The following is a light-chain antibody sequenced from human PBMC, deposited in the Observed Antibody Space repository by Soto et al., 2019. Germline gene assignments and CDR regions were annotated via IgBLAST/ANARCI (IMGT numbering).Light chain of an antibody. J-gene: IGKJ4*01. CDR2: GAS. CDR1: QSVSSN. V-gene: IGKV3-15*01. Sequence: EIVMTQSPGTLSVSPGERATLSCRASQSVSSNLAWYQQKPGQAPRLLIYGASTRATGIPARFSGSGSGTEFTLTISSLQSEDFAVYYCQQYNNLPRTFGGGTKVDIK. CDR3: QQYNNLPRT.